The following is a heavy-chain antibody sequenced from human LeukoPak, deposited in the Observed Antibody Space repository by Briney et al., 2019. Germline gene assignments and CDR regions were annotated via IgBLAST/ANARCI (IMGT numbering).Heavy chain of an antibody. CDR3: ARDDSFIVVVAATSYYGMDV. V-gene: IGHV3-33*01. CDR1: GFTFSSYG. J-gene: IGHJ6*02. CDR2: IWYDGSNK. D-gene: IGHD2-15*01. Sequence: PGRSLRLSCAASGFTFSSYGMHWVRQAPGKGREWVAVIWYDGSNKYYADSVKGRLTISIDNSKNTLYLQMNSLRAEDTAVYYCARDDSFIVVVAATSYYGMDVWGQGTTVTVSS.